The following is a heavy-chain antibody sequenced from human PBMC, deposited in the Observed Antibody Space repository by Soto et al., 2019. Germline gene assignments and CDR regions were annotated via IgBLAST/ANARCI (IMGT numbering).Heavy chain of an antibody. CDR3: ARGVKYGAYSRWFDP. D-gene: IGHD4-17*01. CDR1: GYTFNRYD. CDR2: MNPNSGNT. Sequence: ASVKVSYKASGYTFNRYDINLVRQAPGQGLEDLGWMNPNSGNTGYVQKFQGRVTMTRDTSISTAYMELSSLRSEDTAVYFCARGVKYGAYSRWFDPWGQGTLVTVSS. V-gene: IGHV1-8*01. J-gene: IGHJ5*02.